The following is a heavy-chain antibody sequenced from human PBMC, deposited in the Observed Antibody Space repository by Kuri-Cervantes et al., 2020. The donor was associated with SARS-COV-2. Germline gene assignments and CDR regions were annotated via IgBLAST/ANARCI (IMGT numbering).Heavy chain of an antibody. CDR3: ARGSCSSATCHIFDY. V-gene: IGHV4-34*01. J-gene: IGHJ4*02. CDR2: VSHSGST. D-gene: IGHD2-2*02. Sequence: SETLSLTCAVYGGSFSGYYWSWIRQPPGKGLEWIGEVSHSGSTNYNASLKSRVIISLDTSKNQFSLKLSSVTAADTAVYYCARGSCSSATCHIFDYWGQGTLVTVSS. CDR1: GGSFSGYY.